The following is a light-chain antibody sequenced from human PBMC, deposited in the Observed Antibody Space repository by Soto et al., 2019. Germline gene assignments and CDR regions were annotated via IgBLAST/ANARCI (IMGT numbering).Light chain of an antibody. CDR1: QSVTGTN. V-gene: IGKV3-20*01. Sequence: IVLTQSPVTLSLSPGEGATLSCRASQSVTGTNLAWYQQRAGQAPRLLIYDAVRRATGIPDRFSGSGSGTEFTLTISGLQSEDFAVYYCQQYGSSLFTFGPGTKVDIK. CDR3: QQYGSSLFT. J-gene: IGKJ3*01. CDR2: DAV.